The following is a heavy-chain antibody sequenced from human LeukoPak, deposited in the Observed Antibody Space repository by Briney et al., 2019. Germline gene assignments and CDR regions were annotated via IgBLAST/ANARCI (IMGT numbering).Heavy chain of an antibody. CDR1: GYTFTSYD. CDR3: ARDHQLNYGDYGDY. J-gene: IGHJ4*02. Sequence: ASVKVSCKASGYTFTSYDINWVRQATGQGLEWMGWISAYNGNTNYAQKLQGRVTMTTDTSTSTAYMELRSLRSDDTAVYYCARDHQLNYGDYGDYWGQGTLVTVSS. V-gene: IGHV1-18*01. D-gene: IGHD4-17*01. CDR2: ISAYNGNT.